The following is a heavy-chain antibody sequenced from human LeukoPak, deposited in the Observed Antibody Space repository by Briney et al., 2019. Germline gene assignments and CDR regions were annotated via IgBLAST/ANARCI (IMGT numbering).Heavy chain of an antibody. CDR1: GYTFTGYY. Sequence: ASAKVSCKASGYTFTGYYMHWVRQAPGQGLEWMGWINSNSGGTNYAQKFQGRVTMTRDTSISTAYKELSRLRSDDTAVYYCARVQSQYYYDTSGYPRGAFDYWGQGTLVTVSS. V-gene: IGHV1-2*02. CDR2: INSNSGGT. D-gene: IGHD3-22*01. CDR3: ARVQSQYYYDTSGYPRGAFDY. J-gene: IGHJ4*02.